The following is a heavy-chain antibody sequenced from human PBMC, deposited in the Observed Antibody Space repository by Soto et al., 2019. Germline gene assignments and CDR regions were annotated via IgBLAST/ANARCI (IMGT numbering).Heavy chain of an antibody. CDR1: GFTFSSYA. D-gene: IGHD1-26*01. Sequence: GGSLRLSCAASGFTFSSYAMSWVRQAPGKGLEWVSAISGSGGSTYYADSVKGRFTISRDNSKNTLYLQMNSLRAEDTAVYYCARTLRSYPILFDYWGQGTMVTVYS. CDR2: ISGSGGST. J-gene: IGHJ4*02. V-gene: IGHV3-23*01. CDR3: ARTLRSYPILFDY.